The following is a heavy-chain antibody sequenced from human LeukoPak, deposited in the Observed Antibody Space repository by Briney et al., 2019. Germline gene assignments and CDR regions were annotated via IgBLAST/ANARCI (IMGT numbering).Heavy chain of an antibody. CDR1: GFTFDDYG. V-gene: IGHV3-20*04. D-gene: IGHD2-2*01. Sequence: PGGSLRLSCAASGFTFDDYGMSWVRQAPGKGLEWVSGINWNGGHTGYADSVKGRFTISRDNAKNSLYLQMNSLRAEDTAVYYCARDRYCSSTSCYAGHADYWGQGTLVTVSS. CDR3: ARDRYCSSTSCYAGHADY. CDR2: INWNGGHT. J-gene: IGHJ4*02.